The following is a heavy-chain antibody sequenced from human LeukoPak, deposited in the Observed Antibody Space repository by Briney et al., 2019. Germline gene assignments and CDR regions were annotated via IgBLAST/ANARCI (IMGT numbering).Heavy chain of an antibody. CDR1: GGTFSSYA. CDR3: ARGVLVVVVADTIDY. CDR2: IIPILGIA. Sequence: ASVKVSCKASGGTFSSYAISWVRQAPGQGLEWMGRIIPILGIANYAQKFQGRVTITADKSTSTAYVELSSLRSEDTAVYYCARGVLVVVVADTIDYWGQGTLVTVSS. D-gene: IGHD2-15*01. V-gene: IGHV1-69*04. J-gene: IGHJ4*02.